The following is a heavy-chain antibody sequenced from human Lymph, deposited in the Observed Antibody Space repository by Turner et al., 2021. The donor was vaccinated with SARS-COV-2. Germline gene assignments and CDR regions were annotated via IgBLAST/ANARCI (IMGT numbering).Heavy chain of an antibody. J-gene: IGHJ3*02. CDR2: ISYDGSNK. Sequence: QVQLVASGGGVVQPGRSLRLSCAASGFTFSNYAIHWVRQAPGKGLEWVAVISYDGSNKFYADSVKGRFTISRDNSKNTLYLQMNSLRAEDTAVYYCARDFPPQDGYNPAGGFDIWGQGTMVSVSS. CDR3: ARDFPPQDGYNPAGGFDI. D-gene: IGHD5-12*01. CDR1: GFTFSNYA. V-gene: IGHV3-30-3*01.